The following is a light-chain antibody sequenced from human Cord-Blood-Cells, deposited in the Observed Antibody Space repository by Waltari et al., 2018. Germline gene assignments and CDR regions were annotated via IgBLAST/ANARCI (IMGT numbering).Light chain of an antibody. Sequence: SSELTQAPAVSVALGQTVRITCKGDSLRSCCANLYQQKQGQAAVLVIYGKNNRPSGIPGRFSGSSSGSTASWTITGAQAEDEADYYCNSRDSRGNHWVFGGGTKLTVL. J-gene: IGLJ3*02. CDR3: NSRDSRGNHWV. CDR2: GKN. V-gene: IGLV3-19*01. CDR1: SLRSCC.